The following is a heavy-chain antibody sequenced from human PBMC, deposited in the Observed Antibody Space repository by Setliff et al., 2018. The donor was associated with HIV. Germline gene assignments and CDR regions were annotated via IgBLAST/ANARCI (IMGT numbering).Heavy chain of an antibody. Sequence: ASVKVSCKASADTFSSHVISWFRQAPGQGLEWMGGIIPIFGSANYPQNFQGRLTITVDEPTSTAYMELSSLTSDDTAVYYCARPTYYTDNSGHPRYYFETWGQGTRVTVSS. D-gene: IGHD3-22*01. CDR2: IIPIFGSA. CDR1: ADTFSSHV. V-gene: IGHV1-69*13. CDR3: ARPTYYTDNSGHPRYYFET. J-gene: IGHJ5*02.